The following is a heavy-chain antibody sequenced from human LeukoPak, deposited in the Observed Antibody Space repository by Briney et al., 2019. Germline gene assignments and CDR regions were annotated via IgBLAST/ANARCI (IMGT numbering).Heavy chain of an antibody. D-gene: IGHD5-18*01. Sequence: ASVKVSCKASGYSFTRYGFSWVRQAPGQGLEWMGWISAYNVNTNYAQKFQGRVTMTRDTSISTAYMELSRLRSDDTAVYYCARDRDTAKYFQHWGQGTLVTVSS. V-gene: IGHV1-18*01. CDR1: GYSFTRYG. J-gene: IGHJ1*01. CDR2: ISAYNVNT. CDR3: ARDRDTAKYFQH.